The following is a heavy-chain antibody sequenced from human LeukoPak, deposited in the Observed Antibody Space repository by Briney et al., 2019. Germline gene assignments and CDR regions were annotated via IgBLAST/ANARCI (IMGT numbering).Heavy chain of an antibody. V-gene: IGHV3-23*01. D-gene: IGHD3-10*01. CDR2: ISGSGGST. Sequence: GGSLRLSCAASGFTFSSYAMSWVRQAPGRGLEWVSAISGSGGSTYYADSVKGRFTISRDNSKNTLYLQMNSLRAEDTAVYYCAKSESWFGEFVWFDPWGQGTLVTVSS. CDR1: GFTFSSYA. CDR3: AKSESWFGEFVWFDP. J-gene: IGHJ5*02.